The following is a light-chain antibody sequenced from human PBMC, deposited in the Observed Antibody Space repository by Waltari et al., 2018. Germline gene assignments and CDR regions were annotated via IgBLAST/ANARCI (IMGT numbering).Light chain of an antibody. Sequence: AIQMTQSPSSLSASVGDRVIISCRASQGVRIDVGWYQQKAGKAPKLLVYAARSLQSGVPSRFRGSGSGTDFTLSISSLQPEDVATYYCLQDYTYPFTFGGGTK. J-gene: IGKJ4*01. CDR3: LQDYTYPFT. CDR1: QGVRID. V-gene: IGKV1-6*01. CDR2: AAR.